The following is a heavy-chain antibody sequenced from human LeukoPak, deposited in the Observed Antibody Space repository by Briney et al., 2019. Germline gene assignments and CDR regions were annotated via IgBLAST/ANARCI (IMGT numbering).Heavy chain of an antibody. Sequence: GGSLRLSCAASGFIFSNYWMIWVRQAPGKGREWVANIKPDESDDYYMHSVKGRFTISRDNAKNSLYLQIHSLSDEDTAVYYCVRDVARVGAGFNYWGQGILVTVSS. CDR1: GFIFSNYW. CDR3: VRDVARVGAGFNY. V-gene: IGHV3-7*01. CDR2: IKPDESDD. J-gene: IGHJ4*02. D-gene: IGHD1-26*01.